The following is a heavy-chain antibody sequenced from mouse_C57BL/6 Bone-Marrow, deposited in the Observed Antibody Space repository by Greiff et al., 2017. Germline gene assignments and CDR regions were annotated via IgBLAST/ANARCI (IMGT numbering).Heavy chain of an antibody. D-gene: IGHD1-1*01. CDR1: GYSFTSYY. J-gene: IGHJ2*01. V-gene: IGHV1-66*01. CDR3: AKCILYYYGSIFDY. Sequence: QVQLQQSGPELVKPGASVKISCKASGYSFTSYYIHWVKQRPGQGLEWIGWIYPGCGNTKYNEKFKGKATLTADTSSSTAYMQLSSLTCEDSEDYYCAKCILYYYGSIFDYWGQGTTLTVSS. CDR2: IYPGCGNT.